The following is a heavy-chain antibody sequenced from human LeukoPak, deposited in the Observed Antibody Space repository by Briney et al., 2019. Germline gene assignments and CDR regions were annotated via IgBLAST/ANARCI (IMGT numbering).Heavy chain of an antibody. CDR1: GYTLTELS. CDR2: FVPEDGET. D-gene: IGHD3-22*01. Sequence: GASVKVSCKVSGYTLTELSMHWVRQAPGKGLEWMGGFVPEDGETIYAQKFQGRVTLTEDTSTDTAYMELSSLRSEDTAVYYCARVRGYYDSSGPRDYWGQGTLVTVSS. J-gene: IGHJ4*02. CDR3: ARVRGYYDSSGPRDY. V-gene: IGHV1-24*01.